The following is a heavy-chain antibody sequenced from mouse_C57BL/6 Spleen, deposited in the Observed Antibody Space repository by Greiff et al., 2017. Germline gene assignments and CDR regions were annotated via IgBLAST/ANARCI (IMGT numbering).Heavy chain of an antibody. CDR2: IYPGSGST. J-gene: IGHJ3*01. D-gene: IGHD3-2*02. CDR1: GYTFTSYW. Sequence: QVQLQQPGAELVKPGASVKMSCKASGYTFTSYWITWVKQRPGQGLEWIGDIYPGSGSTNYNEKFKSKATLTVDTSSSTAYMQLSSLTSEDSAVYYCASRGGTAQDGFAYRGQGTLVTVAA. CDR3: ASRGGTAQDGFAY. V-gene: IGHV1-55*01.